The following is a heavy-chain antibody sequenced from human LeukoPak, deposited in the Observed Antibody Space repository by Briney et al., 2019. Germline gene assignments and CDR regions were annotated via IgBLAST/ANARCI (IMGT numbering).Heavy chain of an antibody. CDR1: GFTFSNAW. D-gene: IGHD2-2*01. J-gene: IGHJ6*04. CDR2: IKRKTDGGTT. V-gene: IGHV3-15*01. Sequence: GGSLRLSCAASVSGFTFSNAWMSWVRQGPGKGLEWVGRIKRKTDGGTTDYGAPVKGRFTISRDDSKNTLYLQMNSLKTEDTAVHYCTTAFFGCTSTSCYEAYYYYGMDVWGKGTTVTVSS. CDR3: TTAFFGCTSTSCYEAYYYYGMDV.